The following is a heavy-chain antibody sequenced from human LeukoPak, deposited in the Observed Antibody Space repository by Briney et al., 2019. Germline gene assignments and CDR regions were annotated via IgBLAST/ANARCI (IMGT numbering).Heavy chain of an antibody. CDR1: GFTFSSYA. CDR3: ARDLHKATITRFDY. V-gene: IGHV3-30*04. Sequence: GGSLRLSCAASGFTFSSYAMHWVRQAAGKGLEWVAVISYDGSDKYYADSVKGRFTISRDNSKNTLYLQMNSLRPEDTAVYYCARDLHKATITRFDYWGQGTLVTVSS. J-gene: IGHJ4*02. D-gene: IGHD5-24*01. CDR2: ISYDGSDK.